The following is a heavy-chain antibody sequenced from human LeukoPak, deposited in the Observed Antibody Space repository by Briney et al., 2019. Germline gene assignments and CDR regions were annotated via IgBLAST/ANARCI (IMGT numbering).Heavy chain of an antibody. CDR1: GFTFSSCG. D-gene: IGHD6-19*01. CDR3: ARPYSSGWYVDFQH. CDR2: ISYDGSNK. V-gene: IGHV3-30*03. Sequence: GGSLRLSCAASGFTFSSCGMHWVRQAPGKGLEWVAVISYDGSNKYYADSVKGRFTISRDNSKNTLYLQMNSLRAEDTAVYYCARPYSSGWYVDFQHWGQGTLVTVSS. J-gene: IGHJ1*01.